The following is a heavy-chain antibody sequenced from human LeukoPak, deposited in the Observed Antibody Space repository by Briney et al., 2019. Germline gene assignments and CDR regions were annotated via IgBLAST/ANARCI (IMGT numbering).Heavy chain of an antibody. CDR2: IHTSGST. CDR1: GGSISSGSYY. V-gene: IGHV4-61*02. J-gene: IGHJ6*02. Sequence: SETLSLTCTVSGGSISSGSYYWSWIRQPAGKGLECIGRIHTSGSTNYNPSLESRVTISVDTSKNQFSLKLSSVTAADTAVYYCAGPRGFGGRYYGSGSYYKKGYYYYYGMDVWGQGTTVTVSS. CDR3: AGPRGFGGRYYGSGSYYKKGYYYYYGMDV. D-gene: IGHD3-10*01.